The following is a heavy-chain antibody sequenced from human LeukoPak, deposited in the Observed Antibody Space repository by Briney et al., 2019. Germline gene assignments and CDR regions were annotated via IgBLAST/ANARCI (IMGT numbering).Heavy chain of an antibody. CDR1: GDSISTYY. V-gene: IGHV4-59*12. CDR2: IYYSGST. J-gene: IGHJ4*02. Sequence: PSETLSLTCTVSGDSISTYYWSWIRQPPGKGLEWIGYIYYSGSTSYNPSLKSRVTISVDTSKNQFSLRLTSVTAADTAVYYCARRLYYDSLDYWGQGTLVTVSS. D-gene: IGHD3-16*01. CDR3: ARRLYYDSLDY.